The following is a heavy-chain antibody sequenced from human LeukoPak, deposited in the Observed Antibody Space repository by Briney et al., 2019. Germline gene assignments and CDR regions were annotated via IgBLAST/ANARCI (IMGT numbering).Heavy chain of an antibody. D-gene: IGHD1-26*01. CDR3: ARDPLNEWERDLGGFDY. J-gene: IGHJ4*02. CDR2: IYNSGST. CDR1: GGSISSSTYY. V-gene: IGHV4-39*02. Sequence: SETLSLTCSVSGGSISSSTYYWGWIRQPPGKGLEWIGNIYNSGSTYYNPSLKSRVTISVDTSKNQFSLKLSSVTAADTAVYYCARDPLNEWERDLGGFDYWGQGTLVTVSS.